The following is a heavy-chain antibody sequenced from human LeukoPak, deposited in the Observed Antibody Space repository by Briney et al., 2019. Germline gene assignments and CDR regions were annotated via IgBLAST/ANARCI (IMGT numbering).Heavy chain of an antibody. CDR2: ISGGGGST. Sequence: PGGSLRLSCAASGFTFSSYAMNWVRQAPGKGLEWVSTISGGGGSTYYADSVKGRFTISRDNSKNTLYLQMNSLRAEDTAVYYCAKQPSPLVTRPIDYWGQGTLVTVSS. J-gene: IGHJ4*02. CDR1: GFTFSSYA. D-gene: IGHD3-9*01. V-gene: IGHV3-23*01. CDR3: AKQPSPLVTRPIDY.